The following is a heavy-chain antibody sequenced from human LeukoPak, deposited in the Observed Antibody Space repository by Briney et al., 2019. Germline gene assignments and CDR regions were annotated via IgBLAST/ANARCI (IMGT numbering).Heavy chain of an antibody. Sequence: GASVKVSCKASGYTFTGYYMHWVRQAPGQGLEWMGWINPNSGGTNYAQRFQGRVTMTRDMSISTAYMELSRLRSDDTAVYYCARTRRGYSYGYGHMDVWGKGTTVTVSS. D-gene: IGHD5-18*01. V-gene: IGHV1-2*02. J-gene: IGHJ6*03. CDR3: ARTRRGYSYGYGHMDV. CDR2: INPNSGGT. CDR1: GYTFTGYY.